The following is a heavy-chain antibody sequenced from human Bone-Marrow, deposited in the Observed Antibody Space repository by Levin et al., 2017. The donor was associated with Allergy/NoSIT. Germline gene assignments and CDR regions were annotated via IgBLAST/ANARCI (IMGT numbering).Heavy chain of an antibody. CDR1: GDTFTSYW. CDR3: ARSLYCSGDSCYGGHPFDF. V-gene: IGHV5-10-1*01. Sequence: LGESLKISCKGSGDTFTSYWINWVRHMPGKGLEWMGRIDPSDSYTNYSPSFQGQVTISADKSSSTAFLQWSSLKASDTAIYYCARSLYCSGDSCYGGHPFDFWGQGTMVTVSS. D-gene: IGHD2-15*01. J-gene: IGHJ3*01. CDR2: IDPSDSYT.